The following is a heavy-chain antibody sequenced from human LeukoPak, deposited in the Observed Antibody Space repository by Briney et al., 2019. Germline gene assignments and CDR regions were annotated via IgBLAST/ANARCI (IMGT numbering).Heavy chain of an antibody. CDR2: IYTSGST. Sequence: SETLSLTCTVSGGSISSYYWSWIRQPAGKGLEWIGRIYTSGSTNYNPSLKSRVTMSVDTSKDQFSLKLSSVTAADTAVYYCARVADGAAAGPFDYWGQGTLVTVSS. D-gene: IGHD6-13*01. J-gene: IGHJ4*02. CDR3: ARVADGAAAGPFDY. CDR1: GGSISSYY. V-gene: IGHV4-4*07.